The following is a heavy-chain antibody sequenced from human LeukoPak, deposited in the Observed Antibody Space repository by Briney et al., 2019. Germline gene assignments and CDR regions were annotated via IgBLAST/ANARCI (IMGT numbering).Heavy chain of an antibody. CDR2: IYYSGST. Sequence: SETLSLTCTVSGGSISSSSYYWGWIRQPPGKGLEWIGSIYYSGSTYYNPSLKSRVTISVDTSKNQFSLKLSSVTAADTAVYYCARSKTLYYDISTGYYYQPGSTLFDYWGQGTLVTVSS. J-gene: IGHJ4*02. D-gene: IGHD3-9*01. V-gene: IGHV4-39*01. CDR3: ARSKTLYYDISTGYYYQPGSTLFDY. CDR1: GGSISSSSYY.